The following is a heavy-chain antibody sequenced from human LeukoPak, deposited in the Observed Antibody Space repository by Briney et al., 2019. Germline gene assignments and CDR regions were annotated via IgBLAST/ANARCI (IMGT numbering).Heavy chain of an antibody. CDR2: ITTSSSYM. V-gene: IGHV3-21*01. CDR3: AREPRGYYMDV. Sequence: GGSLRLSCAASGFTFSTYNMNWVRRTPGKGLEWVSSITTSSSYMFYADSVRGRFTISRDNAENSLYLQMNSLRDEDTAVYYCAREPRGYYMDVWGKGTTVTVSS. J-gene: IGHJ6*03. CDR1: GFTFSTYN. D-gene: IGHD3-10*01.